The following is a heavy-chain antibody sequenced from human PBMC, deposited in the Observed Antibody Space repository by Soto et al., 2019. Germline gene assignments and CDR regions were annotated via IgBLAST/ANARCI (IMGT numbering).Heavy chain of an antibody. CDR2: VSGDGSST. V-gene: IGHV3-74*01. J-gene: IGHJ4*02. D-gene: IGHD3-3*01. CDR3: AKSLTIFAPGNVRIIPDY. CDR1: GFTFSSSW. Sequence: PGGSLRLSCAASGFTFSSSWMHWVRQAPGKGLVWVSRVSGDGSSTNYADSVKGRFTISRDNSKNTLYLQMNSLRAEDTAVYYCAKSLTIFAPGNVRIIPDYWGQGTLVTVSS.